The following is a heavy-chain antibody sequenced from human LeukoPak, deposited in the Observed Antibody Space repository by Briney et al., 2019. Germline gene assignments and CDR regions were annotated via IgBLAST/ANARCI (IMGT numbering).Heavy chain of an antibody. D-gene: IGHD1-26*01. CDR1: GYTFTSYD. CDR2: MNPNSGNT. J-gene: IGHJ5*02. V-gene: IGHV1-8*01. Sequence: ASVKVSCKASGYTFTSYDINWVRQATGQGLEWMGWMNPNSGNTGYAQKFQGRVTMTRNTSISTAYMELSSLRSEDTAVYYCLLVGATRYNWFGPWGQGTLVTVSS. CDR3: LLVGATRYNWFGP.